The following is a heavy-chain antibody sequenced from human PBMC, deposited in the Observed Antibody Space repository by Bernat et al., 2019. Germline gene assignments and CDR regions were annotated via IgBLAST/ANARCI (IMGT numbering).Heavy chain of an antibody. D-gene: IGHD3-10*01. CDR1: GFTFSSYA. V-gene: IGHV3-64*01. J-gene: IGHJ4*02. CDR2: ISSNGGST. CDR3: ARGPWFGELLYLGFDD. Sequence: EVQLVESGGGLVQPGGSLRLSCAASGFTFSSYAMHWVRQAPGKGLEYVSAISSNGGSTDYANSVKGRFTISRDNSKNTLYLQMGSLRAEDMAVYYCARGPWFGELLYLGFDDWGQGTLVTVSS.